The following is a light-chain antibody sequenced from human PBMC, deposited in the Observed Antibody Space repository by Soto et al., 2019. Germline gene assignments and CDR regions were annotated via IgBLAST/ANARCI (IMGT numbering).Light chain of an antibody. CDR3: KHPAHLLGT. CDR2: GAS. V-gene: IGKV3-20*01. Sequence: ERGSRCSRANQRISNNYLAWYQQKPGQAPRLLIYGASNRATGIPDRFSGSGSGTDFTLAISSGQPDDLAFYYCKHPAHLLGTFGQGTKVDIK. J-gene: IGKJ1*01. CDR1: QRISNNY.